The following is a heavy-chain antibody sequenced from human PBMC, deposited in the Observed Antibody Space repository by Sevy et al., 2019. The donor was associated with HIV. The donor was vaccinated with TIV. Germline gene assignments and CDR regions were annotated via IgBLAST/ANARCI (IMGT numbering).Heavy chain of an antibody. CDR2: IWYDGSNK. V-gene: IGHV3-33*01. J-gene: IGHJ4*02. CDR1: GFTFSSYG. Sequence: GGSLRLSCAASGFTFSSYGMHWVRQAPGKGLEWVAVIWYDGSNKYYADSVKGRFTISRDNSKNRLYLQMNSLRAEDTAVYYCARGPSVVVVAANYFDYWGQGTLVTVSS. CDR3: ARGPSVVVVAANYFDY. D-gene: IGHD2-15*01.